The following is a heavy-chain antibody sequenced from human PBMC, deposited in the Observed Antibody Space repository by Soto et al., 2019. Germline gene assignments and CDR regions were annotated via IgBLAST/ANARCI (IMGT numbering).Heavy chain of an antibody. J-gene: IGHJ5*02. V-gene: IGHV4-30-2*01. CDR2: IYHSGST. CDR1: GGSISSGGYS. Sequence: SETLSLTCAVSGGSISSGGYSWSWIRQPPGKGLEWIGYIYHSGSTYYNPSLKSRVTISVDRSKNQFSLKLSSVTAADTAVYYCARGGDIVLVPAAMRWFDPWGQGTLVTVSS. D-gene: IGHD2-2*01. CDR3: ARGGDIVLVPAAMRWFDP.